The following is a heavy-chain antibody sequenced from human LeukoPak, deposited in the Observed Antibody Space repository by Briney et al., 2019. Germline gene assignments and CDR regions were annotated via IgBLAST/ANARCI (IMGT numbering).Heavy chain of an antibody. V-gene: IGHV4-34*01. CDR2: INHSGST. CDR3: ARALSNRPYYDFWSGYRYFDY. D-gene: IGHD3-3*01. Sequence: SETLSLTCAAYGGSFSGYYWSWIRQPPGKGLEWIGEINHSGSTNYNPSLKSRVTIPVAASKNQFSLKLSSVTAADTAVYYCARALSNRPYYDFWSGYRYFDYWGQGTLVTVSS. CDR1: GGSFSGYY. J-gene: IGHJ4*02.